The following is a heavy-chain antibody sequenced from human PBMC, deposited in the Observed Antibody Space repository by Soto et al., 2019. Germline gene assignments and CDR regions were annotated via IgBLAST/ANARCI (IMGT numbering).Heavy chain of an antibody. J-gene: IGHJ4*02. D-gene: IGHD1-7*01. CDR2: IYPGDSDT. CDR1: GYSFTSYW. V-gene: IGHV5-51*01. Sequence: GESLKISCKGSGYSFTSYWIGWVRQMPGKVLEWMGIIYPGDSDTRYSPSFQGQVTISADKSISTAYLQWSSLKASDTAMYYCARREENNWNYGSFDYWGQGXLVTVYS. CDR3: ARREENNWNYGSFDY.